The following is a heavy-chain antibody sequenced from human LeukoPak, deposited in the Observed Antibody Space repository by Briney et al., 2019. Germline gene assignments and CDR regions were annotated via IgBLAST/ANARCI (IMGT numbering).Heavy chain of an antibody. Sequence: PSETLSLTCAVYGGSFSGYYWSWIRQPPGKGLEWIGEINHSGSTNYNPSLKSRVTISVDTSKNQFSLKLSSETAADTAVYYCARAGGYQGAFDIWGQGTMVTVSS. J-gene: IGHJ3*02. V-gene: IGHV4-34*01. CDR3: ARAGGYQGAFDI. CDR2: INHSGST. CDR1: GGSFSGYY. D-gene: IGHD3-22*01.